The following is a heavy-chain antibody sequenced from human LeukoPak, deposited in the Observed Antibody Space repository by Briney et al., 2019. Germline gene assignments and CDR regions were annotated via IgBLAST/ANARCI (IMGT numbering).Heavy chain of an antibody. D-gene: IGHD2-2*01. CDR3: ARGRGYCSSTSCYETLDY. J-gene: IGHJ4*02. CDR1: GYTFTSYD. V-gene: IGHV1-8*01. Sequence: ASVKLSCKASGYTFTSYDINWVRQATGQGLEWMGWMNPNSGNTGYALKFQGRVTMTRYTSISTAYMELSSLRSEDTAVYYCARGRGYCSSTSCYETLDYWGQGTLVTVSS. CDR2: MNPNSGNT.